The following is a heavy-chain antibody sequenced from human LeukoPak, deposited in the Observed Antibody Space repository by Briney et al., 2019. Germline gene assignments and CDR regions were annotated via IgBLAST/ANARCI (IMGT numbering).Heavy chain of an antibody. V-gene: IGHV3-23*01. CDR1: GFTFSNYA. CDR3: AKDRASGYGPSDAFDI. CDR2: ISGSGGST. D-gene: IGHD5-12*01. J-gene: IGHJ3*02. Sequence: QTGGSLRLSCTVSGFTFSNYAMNWVRQAPGKGLEWVSAISGSGGSTYYADSVKGRFTISRDNSKNTLYLQMNSLRAEDTAVYYCAKDRASGYGPSDAFDIWGQGTMVTVSS.